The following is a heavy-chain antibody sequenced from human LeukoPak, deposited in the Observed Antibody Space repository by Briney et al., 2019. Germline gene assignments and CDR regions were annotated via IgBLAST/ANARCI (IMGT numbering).Heavy chain of an antibody. CDR1: GYIFTTYW. J-gene: IGHJ4*02. D-gene: IGHD3-22*01. V-gene: IGHV5-51*01. Sequence: GESLQISCKGSGYIFTTYWISWVRQLPGKGLEWMGIFHPGNSDTRYRPSFQGQVTISADKSITTAYLQWSSLEASDSAMYYCATLDSGGFYVGAHWGQGTLVTVSS. CDR3: ATLDSGGFYVGAH. CDR2: FHPGNSDT.